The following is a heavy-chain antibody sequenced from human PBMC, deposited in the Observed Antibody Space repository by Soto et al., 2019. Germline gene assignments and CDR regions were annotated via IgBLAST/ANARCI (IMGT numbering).Heavy chain of an antibody. D-gene: IGHD3-10*01. CDR3: AHRYAGNYYRWYFDS. Sequence: QITLKESGPTLVKPTQTLTVTCTFSGFSLSTSGAGVGWIRQSPGKAPEWLALISWKGEKRYNPGLKSRLTITDDTTKNHVVLTMTVLDPVDTATYFCAHRYAGNYYRWYFDSWGQGTLVTVSS. V-gene: IGHV2-5*01. CDR2: ISWKGEK. J-gene: IGHJ4*02. CDR1: GFSLSTSGAG.